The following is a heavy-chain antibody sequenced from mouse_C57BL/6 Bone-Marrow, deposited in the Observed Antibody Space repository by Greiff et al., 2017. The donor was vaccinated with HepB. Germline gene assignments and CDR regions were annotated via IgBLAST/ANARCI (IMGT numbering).Heavy chain of an antibody. CDR1: GFSLTSYG. CDR3: AKNLHYYGSSYWYFDV. V-gene: IGHV2-5*01. D-gene: IGHD1-1*01. J-gene: IGHJ1*03. CDR2: IWRGGST. Sequence: VNVVESGPGLVQPSQSLSITCTVSGFSLTSYGVHWVRQSPGKGLEWLGVIWRGGSTDYNAAFMSRLSITKDNSKSQVFFKMNSLQADDTAIYYCAKNLHYYGSSYWYFDVWGTGTTVTVSS.